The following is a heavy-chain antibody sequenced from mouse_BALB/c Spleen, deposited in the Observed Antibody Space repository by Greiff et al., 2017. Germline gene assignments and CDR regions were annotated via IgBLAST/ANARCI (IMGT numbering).Heavy chain of an antibody. CDR2: ISSGGGST. D-gene: IGHD1-1*01. J-gene: IGHJ2*01. CDR1: GFAFSSYD. Sequence: VQLKESGGGLVKPGGSLKLSCAASGFAFSSYDMSWVRQTPEKRLEWVAYISSGGGSTYYPDTVKGRFTISRDNAKNTLYLQMSSLKSEDTAMYYCARHELLRYFDYWGQGTTLTVSS. CDR3: ARHELLRYFDY. V-gene: IGHV5-12-1*01.